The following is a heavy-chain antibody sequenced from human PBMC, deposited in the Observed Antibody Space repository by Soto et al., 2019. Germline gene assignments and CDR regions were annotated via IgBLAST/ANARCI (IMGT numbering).Heavy chain of an antibody. CDR3: ARDLRWAGFDYAFDI. V-gene: IGHV4-39*02. D-gene: IGHD4-17*01. CDR2: IYYSGST. Sequence: SETLCLTCTVSGGSISSSSYYWGWIRQPPGKGLEGIGSIYYSGSTYYNPSLKSRVTISVDTSKNQFSLKLSSVTAADTAVYYCARDLRWAGFDYAFDIWGQGTMVT. J-gene: IGHJ3*02. CDR1: GGSISSSSYY.